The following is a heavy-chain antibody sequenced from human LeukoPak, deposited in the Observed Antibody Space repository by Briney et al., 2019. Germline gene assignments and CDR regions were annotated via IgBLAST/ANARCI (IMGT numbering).Heavy chain of an antibody. V-gene: IGHV1-2*02. CDR1: GYTFTGYY. J-gene: IGHJ4*02. CDR2: INPNSGGT. Sequence: GASVKVSCKASGYTFTGYYMHWARQAPGQGLEWMGWINPNSGGTNYAQKFQGRVTMTRDTSISTAYMELSRLRSDDTAVYYCARDPYGSGSYYDDYWGQGTLVTVSS. D-gene: IGHD3-10*01. CDR3: ARDPYGSGSYYDDY.